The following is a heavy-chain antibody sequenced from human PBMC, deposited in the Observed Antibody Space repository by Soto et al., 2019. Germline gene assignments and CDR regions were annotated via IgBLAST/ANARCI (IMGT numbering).Heavy chain of an antibody. CDR3: ARGPITQTSFIDH. CDR2: ISYDGGNQ. V-gene: IGHV3-30-3*01. CDR1: GFTFSSYP. D-gene: IGHD1-20*01. Sequence: GGSLRLSCEASGFTFSSYPMHWVRQAPGKGLEWVTVISYDGGNQYYADSVKGRFTISRDNSKDTLYLQMHSLRSDDTAVYFCARGPITQTSFIDHWGQGTLV. J-gene: IGHJ4*02.